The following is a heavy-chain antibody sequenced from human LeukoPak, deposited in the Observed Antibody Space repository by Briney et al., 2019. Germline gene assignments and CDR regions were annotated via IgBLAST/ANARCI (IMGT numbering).Heavy chain of an antibody. Sequence: GGSPRLSCEASGFTFSNAWMTWVRQAPGKGLEWVGRIKSETDGGTTDYAAPVKGRFTISRDNAKNSLYLQMNSLRAEDTAVYYCARDRVRSRGAFDIWGQGTMVTVSS. CDR1: GFTFSNAW. CDR3: ARDRVRSRGAFDI. J-gene: IGHJ3*02. V-gene: IGHV3-15*01. D-gene: IGHD1-1*01. CDR2: IKSETDGGTT.